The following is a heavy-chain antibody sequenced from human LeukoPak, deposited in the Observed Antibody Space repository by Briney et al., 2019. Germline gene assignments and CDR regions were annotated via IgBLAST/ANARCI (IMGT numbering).Heavy chain of an antibody. CDR2: IYYSGGT. J-gene: IGHJ4*02. CDR3: ARDAVAGFDY. V-gene: IGHV4-59*12. CDR1: GGSISSYY. D-gene: IGHD6-19*01. Sequence: PSETLSLTCTVSGGSISSYYWSWIRQPPGKGLEWIGYIYYSGGTNYNPSLKSRVTISVDTSKNQFSLKLSSVTAADTAVYYCARDAVAGFDYWGQGTLVTVSS.